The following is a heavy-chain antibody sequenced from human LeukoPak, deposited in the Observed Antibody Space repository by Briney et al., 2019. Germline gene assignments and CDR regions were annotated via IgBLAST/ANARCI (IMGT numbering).Heavy chain of an antibody. CDR2: INTNTGKL. CDR3: ARGFMTSVVPFDF. D-gene: IGHD4-23*01. J-gene: IGHJ4*02. CDR1: GYTFTDYA. V-gene: IGHV7-4-1*02. Sequence: ASVTVSCKASGYTFTDYAINWVRQAPGQGLEWLGWINTNTGKLTYAQGFTGRFVFSLDTSVRTTYLQISSLKPEDTAVYYCARGFMTSVVPFDFWGQGTLVTVSS.